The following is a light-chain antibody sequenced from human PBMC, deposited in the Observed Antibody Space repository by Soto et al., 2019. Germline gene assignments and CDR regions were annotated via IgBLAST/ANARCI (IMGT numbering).Light chain of an antibody. V-gene: IGKV1-39*01. CDR2: AAS. CDR3: QQSYSTLGRT. J-gene: IGKJ1*01. Sequence: DIQMTQSPSSLSASVGYRVTITCRASQSISSYLNWYQQKPGKAPKLLIYAASSLQSGVPSRFSGSGSGTDFTLTISSLQPEDFATYYCQQSYSTLGRTFGQGTKVDIK. CDR1: QSISSY.